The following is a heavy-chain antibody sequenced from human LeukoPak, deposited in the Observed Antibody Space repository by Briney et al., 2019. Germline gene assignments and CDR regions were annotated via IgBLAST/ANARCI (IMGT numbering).Heavy chain of an antibody. D-gene: IGHD1-26*01. CDR3: AKDLYRGSSCPDY. CDR1: GFTFDDYA. Sequence: GRSLRLSCAASGFTFDDYAMHWVRQAPGKGLEWVSGISWNSGSIGYADSVKGRFTISRDNAKNSLYLQMNSLRAEDTALYYCAKDLYRGSSCPDYWGQGTLVTVSS. V-gene: IGHV3-9*01. CDR2: ISWNSGSI. J-gene: IGHJ4*02.